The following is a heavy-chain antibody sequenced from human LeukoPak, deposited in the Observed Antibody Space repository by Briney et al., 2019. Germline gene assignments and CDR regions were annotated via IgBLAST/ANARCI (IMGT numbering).Heavy chain of an antibody. Sequence: SGTLSLTCTVSGDSINSGIWWTWVRQPPGKGLEWVGEIFRDGRSNYNPSLKSRITMSLDKSKNQFSLKVNSVTAADTAVYYCARWASDFWSGFRYRDYYYYGMDVWGQGTTVTVSS. CDR3: ARWASDFWSGFRYRDYYYYGMDV. CDR2: IFRDGRS. J-gene: IGHJ6*02. CDR1: GDSINSGIW. D-gene: IGHD3-3*01. V-gene: IGHV4-4*02.